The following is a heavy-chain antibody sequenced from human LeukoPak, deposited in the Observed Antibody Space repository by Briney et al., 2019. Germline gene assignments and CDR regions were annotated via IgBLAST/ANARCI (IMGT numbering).Heavy chain of an antibody. Sequence: GGSLRLSCAASGFTIGNNYMSWVRQAPVKGLEWVSVIYSGGSTYYADSVKGRFTISRDNSKNTLYLQMNSLRAEDTAVYYCARKQGYSYGLDFWGQGTLVTVSS. CDR3: ARKQGYSYGLDF. D-gene: IGHD5-18*01. J-gene: IGHJ4*02. CDR1: GFTIGNNY. V-gene: IGHV3-53*01. CDR2: IYSGGST.